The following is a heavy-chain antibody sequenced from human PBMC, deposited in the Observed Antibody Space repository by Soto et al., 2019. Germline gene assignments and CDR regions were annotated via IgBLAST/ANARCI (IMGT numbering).Heavy chain of an antibody. CDR3: ARVEIIWLDYYMDV. J-gene: IGHJ6*03. CDR2: IYSGGST. D-gene: IGHD3-10*01. Sequence: GGSLRLSCAASGFTVSSNYMSWVRQAPGKGLEWVSVIYSGGSTYYADSVKGRFTISRDNSKNTLYLQMNSLRAEDTAVYYCARVEIIWLDYYMDVWGKGTTVTVSS. V-gene: IGHV3-66*01. CDR1: GFTVSSNY.